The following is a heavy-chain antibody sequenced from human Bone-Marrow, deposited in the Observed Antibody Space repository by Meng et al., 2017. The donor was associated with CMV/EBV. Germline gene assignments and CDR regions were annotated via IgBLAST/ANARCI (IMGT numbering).Heavy chain of an antibody. Sequence: GESLKISCAASGFTFSSYWMSWVRQAPGKGLEWVANIKQDGSEKYYVDSVKGRFTISRDNAKNSLYLQMNSLRAEDTAVYYCARTYGDYYFDYWGQGTLVTFSS. CDR2: IKQDGSEK. D-gene: IGHD4-17*01. CDR3: ARTYGDYYFDY. CDR1: GFTFSSYW. J-gene: IGHJ4*02. V-gene: IGHV3-7*01.